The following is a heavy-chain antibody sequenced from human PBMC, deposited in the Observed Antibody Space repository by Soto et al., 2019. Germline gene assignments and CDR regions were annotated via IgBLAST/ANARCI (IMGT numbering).Heavy chain of an antibody. CDR1: GFRFTSFG. CDR2: ISGLSATT. CDR3: TRGGAARPDY. Sequence: DVVLVNSGGGFVRPGESLRLSCGASGFRFTSFGMNWVRQGPGKGLEWLSYISGLSATTYYADSVRGRFTVSRDNDMNLVFLQLNNLIGDDTAVYYCTRGGAARPDYWGQGSRVVVSS. V-gene: IGHV3-48*04. D-gene: IGHD2-15*01. J-gene: IGHJ4*02.